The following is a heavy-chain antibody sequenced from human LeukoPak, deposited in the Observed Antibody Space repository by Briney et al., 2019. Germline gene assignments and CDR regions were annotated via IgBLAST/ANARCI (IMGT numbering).Heavy chain of an antibody. J-gene: IGHJ4*02. CDR1: GGSISSGSYY. Sequence: SETLSPTCTVSGGSISSGSYYWSWIRQPAGKGLEWIGRIYTSGSTNYNPSLKSRVTISVDTSKNQFSLKLSSVTAADTAVYYCARDSGYYDFWSGVADYWGQGTLVTVSS. V-gene: IGHV4-61*02. CDR3: ARDSGYYDFWSGVADY. D-gene: IGHD3-3*01. CDR2: IYTSGST.